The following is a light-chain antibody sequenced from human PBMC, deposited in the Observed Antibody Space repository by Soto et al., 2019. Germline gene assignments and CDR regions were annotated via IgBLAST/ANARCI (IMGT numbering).Light chain of an antibody. CDR1: SSDVGGYNY. J-gene: IGLJ1*01. Sequence: QSALTQPRSVSGSPGQSVTISCTGTSSDVGGYNYVSWYQQHPGKAPKLMMYDVSKRPSGVPDRFSGSKSGNTASLTLSGLQAADEADYYCCSYAGSYPSYVFGTGTKLTVL. V-gene: IGLV2-11*01. CDR2: DVS. CDR3: CSYAGSYPSYV.